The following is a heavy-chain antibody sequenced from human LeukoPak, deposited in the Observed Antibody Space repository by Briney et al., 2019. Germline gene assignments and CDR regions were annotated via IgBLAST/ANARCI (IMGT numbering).Heavy chain of an antibody. CDR2: INWNGGST. J-gene: IGHJ4*02. D-gene: IGHD2-21*02. CDR3: AKALRTVVTATNFDY. V-gene: IGHV3-20*04. CDR1: GFTFDDYG. Sequence: RPGGSLRLSCAASGFTFDDYGMSWVRQAPGKGLEWVSGINWNGGSTGYADSVRGRFTISRDNAKNSLYLQMNSLRAEDTAVYYCAKALRTVVTATNFDYWGQGTLVTVSS.